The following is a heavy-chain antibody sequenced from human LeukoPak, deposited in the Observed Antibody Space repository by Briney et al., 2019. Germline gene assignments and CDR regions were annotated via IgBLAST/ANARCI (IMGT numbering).Heavy chain of an antibody. CDR2: INPGGGST. J-gene: IGHJ4*02. CDR1: GYTFTSYY. CDR3: ARDRRFSTSLFDY. Sequence: ASVKVSCKAFGYTFTSYYMHWVRQAPGQGLEWMGIINPGGGSTSYAQKFQGRVTMTRDMSTSTVYMELSSLRSEDTALYYCARDRRFSTSLFDYWGQGTLVTVSS. V-gene: IGHV1-46*01. D-gene: IGHD2-2*01.